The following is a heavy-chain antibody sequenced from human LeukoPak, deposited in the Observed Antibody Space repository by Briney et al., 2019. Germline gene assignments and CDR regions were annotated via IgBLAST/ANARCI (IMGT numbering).Heavy chain of an antibody. D-gene: IGHD4-17*01. CDR2: ITSSSSYI. V-gene: IGHV3-21*01. Sequence: PGGSLRLSCAASGFTFSTYNMNWVRQAPGKGLEWVSSITSSSSYIYYADSVKGRFTISRDNAKNSLYLQMNSLRAEDTAVYYCASGDYKGVWDYWGQGTLVTVSS. CDR1: GFTFSTYN. J-gene: IGHJ4*02. CDR3: ASGDYKGVWDY.